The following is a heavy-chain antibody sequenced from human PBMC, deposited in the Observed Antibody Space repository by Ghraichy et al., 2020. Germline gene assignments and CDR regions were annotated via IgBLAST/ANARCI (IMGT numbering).Heavy chain of an antibody. CDR2: MNPNRVNT. J-gene: IGHJ6*02. CDR3: ARDDIAAGVPYYYYYYGMDV. Sequence: ASVKVSCKASGEQFTTSDINWELQGTGQGLEWMRWMNPNRVNTGYAQKFQGTVTMTRNTSISTAYMELSSLGSGDTAVYYCARDDIAAGVPYYYYYYGMDVWGQGTTVTVSS. D-gene: IGHD6-13*01. CDR1: GEQFTTSD. V-gene: IGHV1-8*01.